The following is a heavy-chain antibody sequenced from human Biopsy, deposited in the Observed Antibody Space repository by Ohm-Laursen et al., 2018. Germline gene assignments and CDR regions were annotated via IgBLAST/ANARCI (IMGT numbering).Heavy chain of an antibody. CDR2: VFHSGIT. Sequence: TLSLTCTVSGGSVSSNVHYWAWIRQPPGKGLECIGTVFHSGITFYNPSLKSRVTISIDTSKNQFSLNLSSVTAADTAVYYCASRLYGPNPIDYWGQGTLVTVSS. CDR1: GGSVSSNVHY. J-gene: IGHJ4*02. CDR3: ASRLYGPNPIDY. D-gene: IGHD2-8*01. V-gene: IGHV4-39*01.